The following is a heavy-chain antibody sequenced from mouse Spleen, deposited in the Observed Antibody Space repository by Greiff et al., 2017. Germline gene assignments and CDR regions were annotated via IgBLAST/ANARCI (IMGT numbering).Heavy chain of an antibody. CDR3: AFYGKGMDY. V-gene: IGHV14-3*02. D-gene: IGHD2-1*01. CDR2: IDPANGNT. J-gene: IGHJ4*01. CDR1: GFNIKDTY. Sequence: EVKVEESGAELVKPGASVKLSCTASGFNIKDTYMHWVKQRPEQGLEWIGRIDPANGNTKYDPKFQGKATITADTSSNTAYLQLSSLTSEDTAVYYCAFYGKGMDYWGQGTSVTVSS.